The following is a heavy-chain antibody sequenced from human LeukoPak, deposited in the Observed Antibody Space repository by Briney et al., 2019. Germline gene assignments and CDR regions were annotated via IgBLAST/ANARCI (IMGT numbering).Heavy chain of an antibody. J-gene: IGHJ4*02. V-gene: IGHV3-30-3*02. CDR3: AKTRPLDSSSWSHGDY. CDR2: ISYDGSNK. D-gene: IGHD6-13*01. CDR1: GFTFSTYA. Sequence: GGSLRLSCAASGFTFSTYAMHWVRQAPGKGLEWVAAISYDGSNKYHADSVKGRFTISRDNSKNTLYLQMNSLRAEDTAVYYCAKTRPLDSSSWSHGDYWGQGTLVTVSS.